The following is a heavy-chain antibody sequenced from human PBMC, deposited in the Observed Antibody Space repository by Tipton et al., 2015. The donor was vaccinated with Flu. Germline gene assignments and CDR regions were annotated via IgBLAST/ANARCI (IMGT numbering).Heavy chain of an antibody. Sequence: TLSLTCTVSGDSISSGIYYWTWIRQPAGKGLEWIGRIYTTGNANYDPSLKSRVTMSLDTSKNQFSLRLSLVTAADTAMYYCGGPSTQDYFDSSITSDAFDVWGQGIMVTVSS. D-gene: IGHD3-22*01. J-gene: IGHJ3*01. CDR2: IYTTGNA. CDR3: GGPSTQDYFDSSITSDAFDV. V-gene: IGHV4-61*02. CDR1: GDSISSGIYY.